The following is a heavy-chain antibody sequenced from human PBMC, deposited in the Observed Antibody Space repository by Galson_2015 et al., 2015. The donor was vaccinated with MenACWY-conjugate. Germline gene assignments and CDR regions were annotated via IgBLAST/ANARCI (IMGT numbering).Heavy chain of an antibody. Sequence: SLRLSCAPSGFTFSTYWMHWVRQAPGKGLEWVSRIDPDGSTTDYAESMKGRFTISRDNAKNTLFLQIHSLRVEDTAVYYCATAGSYRLDDWGQGTLVTVSS. CDR2: IDPDGSTT. D-gene: IGHD1-26*01. J-gene: IGHJ4*02. CDR3: ATAGSYRLDD. V-gene: IGHV3-74*01. CDR1: GFTFSTYW.